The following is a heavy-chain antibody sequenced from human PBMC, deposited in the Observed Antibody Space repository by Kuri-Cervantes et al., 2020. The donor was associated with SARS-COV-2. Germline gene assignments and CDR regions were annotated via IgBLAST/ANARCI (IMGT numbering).Heavy chain of an antibody. CDR2: IYPGDSDT. Sequence: GESLKISCKGSGYSFTSYWIGWVRQMPGKGLEWMGIIYPGDSDTRYSPSFQGQVTISADNSISTAYLQWSSLKASDTAMYYCARWVRVVSAALINWYFDLWGRGTLVTVSS. V-gene: IGHV5-51*01. CDR1: GYSFTSYW. J-gene: IGHJ2*01. D-gene: IGHD2-2*01. CDR3: ARWVRVVSAALINWYFDL.